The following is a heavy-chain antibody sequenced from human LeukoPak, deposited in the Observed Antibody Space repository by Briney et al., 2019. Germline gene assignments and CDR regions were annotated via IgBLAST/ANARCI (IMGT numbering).Heavy chain of an antibody. D-gene: IGHD2-15*01. CDR2: ISGSGGNT. V-gene: IGHV3-23*01. Sequence: PPGGSLRLSCAASGFTFSSYAMTWVRQAPGKGLEWVSGISGSGGNTYYADSVEGRFTISRDNSKNTLYLQMNSLRAEDTAVYYCAKGAVWDIVVVVAATVGMDVWGQGTTVTVSS. CDR3: AKGAVWDIVVVVAATVGMDV. J-gene: IGHJ6*02. CDR1: GFTFSSYA.